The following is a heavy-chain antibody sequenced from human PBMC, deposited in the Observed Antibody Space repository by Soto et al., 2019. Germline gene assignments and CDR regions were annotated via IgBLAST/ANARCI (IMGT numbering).Heavy chain of an antibody. D-gene: IGHD2-8*01. J-gene: IGHJ4*02. CDR2: IWYDGSNK. Sequence: QVQLVESGGGVVQPGRSLRLSCAASGFTFSSYGMHWVRQAPGKGLEWVAVIWYDGSNKYYADSVKGRFTISRDNFKNTLYLQMNSLRAEDTAVYYCAREPPRIVLPDCWGQGTLVTVSS. CDR3: AREPPRIVLPDC. V-gene: IGHV3-33*01. CDR1: GFTFSSYG.